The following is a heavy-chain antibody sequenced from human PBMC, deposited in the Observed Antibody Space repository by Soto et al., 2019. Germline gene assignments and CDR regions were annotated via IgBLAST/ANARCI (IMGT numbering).Heavy chain of an antibody. CDR2: INHSGST. CDR3: ARGSGDDIVVVPADGASWFDP. J-gene: IGHJ5*02. CDR1: GGSFSGYY. V-gene: IGHV4-34*01. Sequence: QVQLQQWGAGLLKPSETLSLTCAVYGGSFSGYYWSWIRQPPGKGLEWIGEINHSGSTNYNPSLKSRVTIPVATSRNQFSLKLGSVTAAATAVYYCARGSGDDIVVVPADGASWFDPWGQGTLVTVSS. D-gene: IGHD2-2*01.